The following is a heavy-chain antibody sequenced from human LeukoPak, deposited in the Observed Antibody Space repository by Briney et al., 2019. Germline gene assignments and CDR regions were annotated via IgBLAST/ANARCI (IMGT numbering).Heavy chain of an antibody. D-gene: IGHD6-6*01. CDR2: IGSGFDT. J-gene: IGHJ6*02. CDR3: ARGRGAARHYYYYGMDV. CDR1: GFTFSTSD. Sequence: GGSLRLSCAASGFTFSTSDLHWVRQATGEGLDWVSAIGSGFDTFYSDSVKGRFTISRENAKNSLYLQINSLRAEDTAVYYCARGRGAARHYYYYGMDVWGQGTTVTVSS. V-gene: IGHV3-13*01.